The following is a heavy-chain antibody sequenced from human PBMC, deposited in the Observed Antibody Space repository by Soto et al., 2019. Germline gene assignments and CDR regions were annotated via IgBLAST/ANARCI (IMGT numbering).Heavy chain of an antibody. CDR2: ISYDGSIK. J-gene: IGHJ4*02. CDR3: AREWSTSGDLDY. D-gene: IGHD3-10*01. CDR1: GFTFSSHS. Sequence: QVQLVESGGGVVQPGRSLRLSCAASGFTFSSHSIQWVRQAPGKGLEWVAVISYDGSIKYYADSVKGRFTISMDNSKHTAYLQMNSLRAEDTAVFYCAREWSTSGDLDYWGQGTLVIVSS. V-gene: IGHV3-30-3*01.